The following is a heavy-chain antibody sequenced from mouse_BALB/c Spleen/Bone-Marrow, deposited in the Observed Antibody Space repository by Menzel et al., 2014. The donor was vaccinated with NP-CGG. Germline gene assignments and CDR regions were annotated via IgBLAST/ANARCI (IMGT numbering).Heavy chain of an antibody. CDR3: ARDNGTYGWYLDV. J-gene: IGHJ1*01. Sequence: EVKLMESGGGLVKPGGSLKLSCAASGFTFSSYAMSWVRQSPEKRLEWVAEISSGGSYTYYSDTVTGRFTNSRDNVKNTLYLEMSSLRSEDTAMYHCARDNGTYGWYLDVWGAGTTVTVSS. D-gene: IGHD2-1*01. CDR1: GFTFSSYA. V-gene: IGHV5-9-4*01. CDR2: ISSGGSYT.